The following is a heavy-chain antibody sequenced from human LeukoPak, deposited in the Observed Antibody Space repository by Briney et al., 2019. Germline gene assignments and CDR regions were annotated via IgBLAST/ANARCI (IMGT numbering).Heavy chain of an antibody. Sequence: SETLSLTCTVSGGSISSDFWSWIRQPAGKGLEWIGRIYTSGSTNYNPSLKSRVTISVDTSKDQFSLKLSSVTAADTAVYYCARDGRDGYDYVWGSYRFFDYWGQGTLVTVSS. CDR1: GGSISSDF. V-gene: IGHV4-4*07. CDR2: IYTSGST. CDR3: ARDGRDGYDYVWGSYRFFDY. D-gene: IGHD3-16*02. J-gene: IGHJ4*02.